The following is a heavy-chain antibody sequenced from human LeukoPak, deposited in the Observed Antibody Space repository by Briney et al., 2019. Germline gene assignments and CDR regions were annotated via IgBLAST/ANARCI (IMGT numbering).Heavy chain of an antibody. V-gene: IGHV3-23*01. CDR1: GLTFRSYA. J-gene: IGHJ4*02. D-gene: IGHD5-18*01. CDR3: AKFYDGYSYGLLDY. CDR2: ISGSGGST. Sequence: GGSLRLSCAASGLTFRSYAMSWVRQAPGKGLEWVSAISGSGGSTYYADSVKGRFTISRDNSKNTLYLQMNSLRAEDTAVYYCAKFYDGYSYGLLDYWGQGTLVTVSS.